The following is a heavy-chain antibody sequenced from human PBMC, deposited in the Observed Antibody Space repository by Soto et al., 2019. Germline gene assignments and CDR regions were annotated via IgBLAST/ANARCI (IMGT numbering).Heavy chain of an antibody. CDR2: IWYDGGEK. V-gene: IGHV3-33*01. CDR3: ARYVSSRYNNWIDP. Sequence: QVQLVESGGGVVQPGRSLRLSCAASGFTFSSYGMHWVRQAPGKGLEWVAVIWYDGGEKYYADSVKGRFTISRDNSKNTPYLQMNSLSAEDTAVYYCARYVSSRYNNWIDPWGQGTLVTVSS. D-gene: IGHD6-13*01. CDR1: GFTFSSYG. J-gene: IGHJ5*02.